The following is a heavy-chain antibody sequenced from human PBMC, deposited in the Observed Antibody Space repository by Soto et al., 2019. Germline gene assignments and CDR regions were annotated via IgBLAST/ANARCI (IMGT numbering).Heavy chain of an antibody. J-gene: IGHJ6*03. V-gene: IGHV3-30*18. CDR1: GFTFSSYG. D-gene: IGHD6-13*01. CDR3: AKVGSSSWNLSYYYYYYYMDV. CDR2: ISYDGSNK. Sequence: PGGSLRLSCAASGFTFSSYGMHWVRQAPGKGLEWVAVISYDGSNKYYADSVKGRFTISRDNSKNTLYLQMNSLRAEDTAVYYCAKVGSSSWNLSYYYYYYYMDVWGKGTTVTVSS.